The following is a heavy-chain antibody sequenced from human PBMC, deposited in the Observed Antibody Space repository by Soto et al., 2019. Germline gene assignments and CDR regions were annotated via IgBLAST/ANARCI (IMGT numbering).Heavy chain of an antibody. Sequence: SETLSLTCTVSGGSISSYYWSWIRQPPGKGLEWIGYIYYSGSTNYNPSLKSRVTISVDTSKNQFSLKPSSVTAADTAVYYCARVREGKLEVDYWGQGTLVTVSS. CDR3: ARVREGKLEVDY. CDR1: GGSISSYY. CDR2: IYYSGST. D-gene: IGHD1-1*01. V-gene: IGHV4-59*01. J-gene: IGHJ4*02.